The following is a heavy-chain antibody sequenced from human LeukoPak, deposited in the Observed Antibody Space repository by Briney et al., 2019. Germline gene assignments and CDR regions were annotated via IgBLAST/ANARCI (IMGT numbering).Heavy chain of an antibody. J-gene: IGHJ4*02. V-gene: IGHV4-59*01. D-gene: IGHD2-2*01. CDR3: ARDQGYCSSTSCSSYFDY. CDR1: GGSISSYY. Sequence: SETLSLTCTVSGGSISSYYWSWIRQPPGKGLEWIGYIYYSGSTNYNPSLKSRVTISVDTSKNQFSLKLSSVTAADTAVYYCARDQGYCSSTSCSSYFDYWGQGTLVTVSS. CDR2: IYYSGST.